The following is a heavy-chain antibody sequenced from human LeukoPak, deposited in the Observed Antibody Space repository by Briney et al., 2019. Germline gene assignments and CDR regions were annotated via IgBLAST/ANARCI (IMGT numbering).Heavy chain of an antibody. J-gene: IGHJ4*02. CDR2: VYSSGST. CDR1: GGAISGYY. D-gene: IGHD3/OR15-3a*01. CDR3: ARVGSGYDFFDY. Sequence: SETLSLTCTVSGGAISGYYWSWIRQPAGKGLEWLGRVYSSGSTKYNPSLESRVTMSVDTAKNQFSLKLNFVTAADTAVYYCARVGSGYDFFDYWGQGTLVTVSS. V-gene: IGHV4-4*07.